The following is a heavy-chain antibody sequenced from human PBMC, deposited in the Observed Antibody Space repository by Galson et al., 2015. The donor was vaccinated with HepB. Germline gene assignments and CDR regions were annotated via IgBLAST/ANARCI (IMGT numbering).Heavy chain of an antibody. J-gene: IGHJ5*02. D-gene: IGHD2/OR15-2a*01. V-gene: IGHV3-21*01. Sequence: SLRLSCAASGFTFSTYSMNWVRQAPGRGLEWISSISSSSDYIYYADSVKGRFTISRDNAKNSLNLQMNGLGAEDTAVYFCARDLGTALLRFDPWGQGTLVTVSS. CDR1: GFTFSTYS. CDR2: ISSSSDYI. CDR3: ARDLGTALLRFDP.